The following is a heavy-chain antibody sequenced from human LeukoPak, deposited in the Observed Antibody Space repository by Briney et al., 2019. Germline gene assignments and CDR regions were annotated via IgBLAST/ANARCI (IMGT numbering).Heavy chain of an antibody. Sequence: GGSLRLSCAASGFTFSSYSMNWVRQAPGKGLEWVSSISSSSSYIYYADSVKGRFTISRDNAKNSLYLQMNSLRAEDTAVYYCAAFALNYDSSGYSDAFDIWGQGTMVTVSS. D-gene: IGHD3-22*01. CDR3: AAFALNYDSSGYSDAFDI. V-gene: IGHV3-21*01. J-gene: IGHJ3*02. CDR2: ISSSSSYI. CDR1: GFTFSSYS.